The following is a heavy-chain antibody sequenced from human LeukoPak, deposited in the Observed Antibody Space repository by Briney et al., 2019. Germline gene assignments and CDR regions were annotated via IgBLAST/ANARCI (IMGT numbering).Heavy chain of an antibody. CDR1: GFTFSIYG. V-gene: IGHV3-30*18. Sequence: GGSLRLSCAASGFTFSIYGLHWVRQAPGKGLEWVAVISYDGSNKYCADSVKGRFTISRDNSKNTLYLQMNSLRAEDTAVYYCAKGRGYDSSGYFDYWGQGTLVTVSS. CDR3: AKGRGYDSSGYFDY. D-gene: IGHD3-22*01. CDR2: ISYDGSNK. J-gene: IGHJ4*02.